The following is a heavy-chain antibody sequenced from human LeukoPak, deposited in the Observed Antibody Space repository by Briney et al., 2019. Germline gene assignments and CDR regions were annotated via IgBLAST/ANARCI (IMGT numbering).Heavy chain of an antibody. CDR3: TTDLYGSGSYYIWTRPYYYYMDV. Sequence: TSGGSLRLSCAASGFTFSNVWMSWVRQAPGKGLEWVGRIKSKTDGGTTDYAAPVKGRFTISRDDSKNTLYLQMNSLKTEDTAVYYCTTDLYGSGSYYIWTRPYYYYMDVWGKGTTVTVSS. CDR1: GFTFSNVW. J-gene: IGHJ6*03. CDR2: IKSKTDGGTT. D-gene: IGHD3-10*01. V-gene: IGHV3-15*01.